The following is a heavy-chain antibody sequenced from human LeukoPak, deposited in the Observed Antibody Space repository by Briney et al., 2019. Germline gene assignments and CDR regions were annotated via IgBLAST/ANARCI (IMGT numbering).Heavy chain of an antibody. Sequence: ASVKVSCKASGYTFTSYGISWVRQAPGQGLEWMGWISAYNGNTNYAQKLQGRVTVTTDTSTSTAYMELRSLRSDDTAVYYCARDVLSVGEGWFDPWGQGTLVTVSS. J-gene: IGHJ5*02. D-gene: IGHD3-16*01. CDR2: ISAYNGNT. CDR1: GYTFTSYG. V-gene: IGHV1-18*01. CDR3: ARDVLSVGEGWFDP.